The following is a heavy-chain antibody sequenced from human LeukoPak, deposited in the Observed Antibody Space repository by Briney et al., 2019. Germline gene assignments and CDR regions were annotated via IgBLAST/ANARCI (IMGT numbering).Heavy chain of an antibody. CDR2: IFYSGGT. CDR3: ARGGGYCSGGSCYSLYYFDY. V-gene: IGHV4-39*07. Sequence: SETLSLTCTVSGGSINTPNYYWGWIRQTPGKGLEWIGNIFYSGGTYYSPSLTSRVTISLDTSRNQFSLKLSSVTAADTAVYYCARGGGYCSGGSCYSLYYFDYWGQGTLVTVSS. J-gene: IGHJ4*02. D-gene: IGHD2-15*01. CDR1: GGSINTPNYY.